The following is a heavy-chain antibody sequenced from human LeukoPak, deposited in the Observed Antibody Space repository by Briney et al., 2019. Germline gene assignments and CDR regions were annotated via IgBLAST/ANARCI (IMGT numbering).Heavy chain of an antibody. CDR1: GFTFSRYS. D-gene: IGHD3-22*01. CDR2: ISSSGSII. CDR3: ARDQYYYDSSGYYYDAFDI. V-gene: IGHV3-48*04. Sequence: GGSLRLSCAASGFTFSRYSMNWVRQAPGKGLEWVSYISSSGSIIYYADSVKGRFTISRDNAKNSLYLQMNSLRAEDTAVYYCARDQYYYDSSGYYYDAFDIWGQGTMVTVSS. J-gene: IGHJ3*02.